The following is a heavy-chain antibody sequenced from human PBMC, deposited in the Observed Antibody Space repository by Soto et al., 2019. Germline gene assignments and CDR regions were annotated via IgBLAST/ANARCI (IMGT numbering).Heavy chain of an antibody. J-gene: IGHJ4*02. V-gene: IGHV1-18*01. Sequence: ASVKVSCKASGYTFTSYGISWVRQAPGQGLEWMGWISAYNGNTNYAQKLQGRVTMTTDTSTSTAYMELGSLGSDDTAVYYCARGSLYCSGGSCYPDYWGQGTLVTVSS. D-gene: IGHD2-15*01. CDR3: ARGSLYCSGGSCYPDY. CDR1: GYTFTSYG. CDR2: ISAYNGNT.